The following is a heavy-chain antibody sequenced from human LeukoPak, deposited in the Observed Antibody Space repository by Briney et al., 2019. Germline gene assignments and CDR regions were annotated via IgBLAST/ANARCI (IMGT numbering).Heavy chain of an antibody. Sequence: PGGSLRLSCAASGFTFSSYAMSWVRQAPGKGLEWVSAISGSGGSTYYADSVKGRFTISRDNSKNTPYLQMNSLRAEDTAVYYCAKADTAMYIYYYGMDVWGQGTTVTVSS. D-gene: IGHD5-18*01. J-gene: IGHJ6*02. CDR3: AKADTAMYIYYYGMDV. CDR1: GFTFSSYA. V-gene: IGHV3-23*01. CDR2: ISGSGGST.